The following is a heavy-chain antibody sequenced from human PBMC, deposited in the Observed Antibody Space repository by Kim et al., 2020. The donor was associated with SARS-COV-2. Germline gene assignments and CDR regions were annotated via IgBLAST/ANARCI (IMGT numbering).Heavy chain of an antibody. D-gene: IGHD6-13*01. Sequence: SETLSLTCAVSGGSISSSNWWSWVRQPPGKGLEWIGEIYHSGSTNYNPSLKSRVTISVDKSKNQFSLKLSSVTAADTAVYYCARAGSSSWIGDFDYWGQGTLVTVSS. J-gene: IGHJ4*02. CDR2: IYHSGST. V-gene: IGHV4-4*02. CDR1: GGSISSSNW. CDR3: ARAGSSSWIGDFDY.